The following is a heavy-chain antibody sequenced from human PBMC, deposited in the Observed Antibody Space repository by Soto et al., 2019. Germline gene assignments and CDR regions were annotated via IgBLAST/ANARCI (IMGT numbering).Heavy chain of an antibody. D-gene: IGHD2-2*01. Sequence: QMQLVESGGGVVQPGRSLRLSCAAAGFSFSGYAMNWVRQAPGKGLEWVAVISYDGSNKSYADSVKGRFTISRDNSKNTLFLQMHSLRAEDTAVYYCARDLGTNYYYYYRMDVWGQGTTVTVSS. V-gene: IGHV3-30-3*01. CDR3: ARDLGTNYYYYYRMDV. J-gene: IGHJ6*02. CDR2: ISYDGSNK. CDR1: GFSFSGYA.